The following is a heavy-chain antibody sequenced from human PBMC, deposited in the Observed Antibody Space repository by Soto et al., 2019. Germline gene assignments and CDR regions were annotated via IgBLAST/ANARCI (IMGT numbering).Heavy chain of an antibody. D-gene: IGHD2-15*01. CDR1: GFTVSSHS. Sequence: EVQLVESGGDLVQPGGSMRLSCAASGFTVSSHSMNWVRQAPVQGLEGISLMQGGGSTFYADSVKGRCPITRDNSKNTLFLQMNSLRVEDTAMYYCSRNDGYCSGGSCYGVPTDGWGRGTTVTVSS. CDR2: MQGGGST. CDR3: SRNDGYCSGGSCYGVPTDG. V-gene: IGHV3-66*01. J-gene: IGHJ6*04.